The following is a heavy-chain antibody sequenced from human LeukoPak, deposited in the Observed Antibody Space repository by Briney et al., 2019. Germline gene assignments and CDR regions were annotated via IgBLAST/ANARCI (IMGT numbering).Heavy chain of an antibody. D-gene: IGHD6-6*01. J-gene: IGHJ4*02. V-gene: IGHV3-48*01. CDR2: ISSSSSTI. CDR3: AKGVAARPA. CDR1: GFTFSSYG. Sequence: GGSLRLSCAASGFTFSSYGMTWVRQAPGKGLEWVSYISSSSSTIYYADSVKGRFTISRDNAKNSLYLQLNSLRAEDTAVYYCAKGVAARPAWGQGTLVTVSS.